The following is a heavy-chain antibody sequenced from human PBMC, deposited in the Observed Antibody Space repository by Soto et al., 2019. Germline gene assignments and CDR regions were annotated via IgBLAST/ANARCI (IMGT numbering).Heavy chain of an antibody. D-gene: IGHD5-18*01. Sequence: QVQLVQSGAEVKKPGSSAKVSCKASGGTFSSYTISWVRQAPGQGLEWMGRIIPILGIANYAQKFQGRVTITADKSTSTADMELSSLRSEDTAVYYCARDPALYRYGSDYWGQGTLVTVSS. CDR2: IIPILGIA. J-gene: IGHJ4*02. CDR1: GGTFSSYT. V-gene: IGHV1-69*08. CDR3: ARDPALYRYGSDY.